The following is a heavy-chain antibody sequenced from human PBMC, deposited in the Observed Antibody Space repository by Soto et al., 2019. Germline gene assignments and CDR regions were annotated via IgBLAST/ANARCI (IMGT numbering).Heavy chain of an antibody. D-gene: IGHD3-22*01. V-gene: IGHV1-69*01. J-gene: IGHJ6*02. CDR2: IIPIFCTA. CDR3: ARDGSGYRSRASPMDV. CDR1: GDTFSSYA. Sequence: QVQLVQSVAEVKKPVSSVKVSCKASGDTFSSYAISWVRQAPGQGLEWRGGIIPIFCTANYAQKFQGRVTITADESTSTAYMELSSLRSEDTAVYYCARDGSGYRSRASPMDVWGQGTTVTVSS.